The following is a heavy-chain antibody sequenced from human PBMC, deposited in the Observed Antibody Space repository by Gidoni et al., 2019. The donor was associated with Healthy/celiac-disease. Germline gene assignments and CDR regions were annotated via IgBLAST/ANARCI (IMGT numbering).Heavy chain of an antibody. CDR2: ISSSSSYI. D-gene: IGHD3-9*01. CDR3: ARDLTLGYFDY. V-gene: IGHV3-21*01. CDR1: GFTFSSYS. Sequence: EVQLVESGGGLVKPGGSLRPSCAASGFTFSSYSMNWVRQAPGKGLEWVSSISSSSSYIYYADSVKGRFTISRDNAKNSLYLQMNSLRAEDTAVYYCARDLTLGYFDYWGQGTLVTVSS. J-gene: IGHJ4*02.